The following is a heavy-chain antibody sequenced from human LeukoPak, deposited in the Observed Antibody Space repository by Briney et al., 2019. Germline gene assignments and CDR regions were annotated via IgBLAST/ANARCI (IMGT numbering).Heavy chain of an antibody. J-gene: IGHJ6*03. CDR3: ARSHTGESTLYMDV. CDR1: AYSIFNGYY. V-gene: IGHV4-38-2*02. D-gene: IGHD3-10*01. CDR2: ISHSGRP. Sequence: PSETLSLICTVSAYSIFNGYYWGWIRQPPGKGLEWIGSISHSGRPYYNPSLKSRLTISVDTSKNQFSLKLNSVTAPDTAVYYCARSHTGESTLYMDVWGKGTTVTVSS.